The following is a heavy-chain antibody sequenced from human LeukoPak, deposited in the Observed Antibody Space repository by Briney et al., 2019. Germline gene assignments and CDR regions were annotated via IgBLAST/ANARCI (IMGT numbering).Heavy chain of an antibody. Sequence: ASVKVSCKASGYTFTGYYMHWVRQAPGQGLEWMGRINPNSGGTNYAQKSQGRVTMTRDTSISTAYMELSRLRSDDTAVYYCARGKAGSSWYQNFDYWGQGTLVTVSS. V-gene: IGHV1-2*06. CDR2: INPNSGGT. J-gene: IGHJ4*02. CDR1: GYTFTGYY. CDR3: ARGKAGSSWYQNFDY. D-gene: IGHD6-13*01.